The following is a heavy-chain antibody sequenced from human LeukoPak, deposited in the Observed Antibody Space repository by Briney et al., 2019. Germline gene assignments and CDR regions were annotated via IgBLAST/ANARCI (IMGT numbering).Heavy chain of an antibody. V-gene: IGHV3-7*01. J-gene: IGHJ4*02. CDR3: ARTAAGTFYDY. D-gene: IGHD6-13*01. Sequence: GGSLRLSCAASGFTFSSYWMSWVRQAPGRGLEWVANIKQDGGEKYYVDSVKGRFTISRDNAMNSLYLQMNSLRAEDTAVYYCARTAAGTFYDYWGQGTLVTVSS. CDR2: IKQDGGEK. CDR1: GFTFSSYW.